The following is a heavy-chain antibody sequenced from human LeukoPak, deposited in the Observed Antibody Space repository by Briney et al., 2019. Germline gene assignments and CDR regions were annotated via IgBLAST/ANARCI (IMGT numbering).Heavy chain of an antibody. Sequence: SETPSLTCAVSGGSISSSNWWSWVRQPPGKGLEWIGEIYHSGSTNYNPSLKSRVTISVDKSKNQFSLKLSSVTAADTAVYYCASHRGDDYGDISTWYFDLWGRGTLVTVSS. CDR1: GGSISSSNW. CDR3: ASHRGDDYGDISTWYFDL. V-gene: IGHV4-4*02. CDR2: IYHSGST. J-gene: IGHJ2*01. D-gene: IGHD4-17*01.